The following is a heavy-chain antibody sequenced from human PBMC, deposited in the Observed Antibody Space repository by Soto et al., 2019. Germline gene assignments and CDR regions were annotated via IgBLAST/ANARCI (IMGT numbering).Heavy chain of an antibody. V-gene: IGHV4-31*03. D-gene: IGHD4-17*01. J-gene: IGHJ6*02. CDR2: IYYSGST. CDR3: ARLDYGDYAGHYGMHV. Sequence: SETLSLTCTVSGGSISSGGYYWSWIRQHPGKGLEWIGYIYYSGSTYYNPSLKSRVTISVDTSKNQFSLKLSSVTAADTAVYYCARLDYGDYAGHYGMHVWGQGTTVTVS. CDR1: GGSISSGGYY.